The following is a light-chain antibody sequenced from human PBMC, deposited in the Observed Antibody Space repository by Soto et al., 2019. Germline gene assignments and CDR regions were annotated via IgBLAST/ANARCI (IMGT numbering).Light chain of an antibody. Sequence: DIVMTQSPDSLAVSLGERATINCKSSQSVLFSSNNKNYLAWYQQKPGQPPKLLIYWASTQESGVPDRFSGSGSGTDFTLTISSLQAEDVAVYYCQQYYGTPWTFGQGTKVDIK. CDR3: QQYYGTPWT. V-gene: IGKV4-1*01. J-gene: IGKJ1*01. CDR2: WAS. CDR1: QSVLFSSNNKNY.